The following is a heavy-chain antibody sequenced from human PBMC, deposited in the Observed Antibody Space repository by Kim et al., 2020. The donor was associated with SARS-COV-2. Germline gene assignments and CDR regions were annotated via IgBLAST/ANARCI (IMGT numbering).Heavy chain of an antibody. Sequence: SETLSLTCTVSGGSISSSNYYWGCIRQPPGKGLEWIGNIYYTGSTDYNPSLQSRVTISLDKSKNQFSLKLTSVTAADTAVYYCARLPEAVGVTKGYFDYWGQGTLVTVSS. CDR3: ARLPEAVGVTKGYFDY. CDR1: GGSISSSNYY. D-gene: IGHD1-26*01. V-gene: IGHV4-39*01. J-gene: IGHJ4*02. CDR2: IYYTGST.